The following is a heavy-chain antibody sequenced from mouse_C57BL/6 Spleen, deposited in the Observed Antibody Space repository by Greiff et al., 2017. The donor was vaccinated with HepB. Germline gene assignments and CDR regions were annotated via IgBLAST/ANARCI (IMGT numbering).Heavy chain of an antibody. CDR1: GYTFTSYW. J-gene: IGHJ3*01. Sequence: QVQLQQPGTELVKPGASVKLSCKASGYTFTSYWMHCVKQRPGQGLEWIGNINPSNGGTNYNEKFKSKATLTVDKSSSTAYMQLSSLTSEDSAVYYCARSDSNLAWFAYWGKGTLVTVSA. CDR2: INPSNGGT. V-gene: IGHV1-53*01. D-gene: IGHD2-5*01. CDR3: ARSDSNLAWFAY.